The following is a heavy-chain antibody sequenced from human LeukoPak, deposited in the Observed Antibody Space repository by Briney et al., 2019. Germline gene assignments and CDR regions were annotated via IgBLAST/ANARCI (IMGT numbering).Heavy chain of an antibody. Sequence: GASVEVSCKASGGTFSSYAISWVRQAPGQGLEWMGWISTYNGNTKYAQKFQGRVTMTTETSRRTAYMELRSLRSDDTAVYFCATFAWSNSGHYHLDAFDFWGQGTTVTVSS. CDR3: ATFAWSNSGHYHLDAFDF. CDR2: ISTYNGNT. CDR1: GGTFSSYA. V-gene: IGHV1-18*01. J-gene: IGHJ3*01. D-gene: IGHD3-22*01.